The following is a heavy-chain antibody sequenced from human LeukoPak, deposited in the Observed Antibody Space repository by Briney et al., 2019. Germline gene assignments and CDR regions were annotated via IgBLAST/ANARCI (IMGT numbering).Heavy chain of an antibody. CDR3: ARSGCPGGSCYLRYSWLDL. D-gene: IGHD2-15*01. J-gene: IGHJ5*02. CDR1: GFTFSNSD. V-gene: IGHV3-21*01. CDR2: ITTTSSYI. Sequence: GGSLRLSCATSGFTFSNSDMNWVRQAPGKGLEWVSSITTTSSYIYYADSVRGRFTISRDNAKNSLYLHMDSLRAEDTAVYYCARSGCPGGSCYLRYSWLDLWGRGTLVTVSS.